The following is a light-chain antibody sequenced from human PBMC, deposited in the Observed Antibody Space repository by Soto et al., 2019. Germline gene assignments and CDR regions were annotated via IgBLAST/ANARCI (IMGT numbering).Light chain of an antibody. CDR1: QSVSSSY. CDR2: GAS. CDR3: QQYGRT. V-gene: IGKV3-20*01. Sequence: NVVAQAPATPAVSSGERATPSCRASQSVSSSYLAWYQQKPGQAPRLLIYGASSRATGIPDRFSGSGSGTDFTLTISRLEPEDFAVYYCQQYGRTFGPGTKVDIK. J-gene: IGKJ3*01.